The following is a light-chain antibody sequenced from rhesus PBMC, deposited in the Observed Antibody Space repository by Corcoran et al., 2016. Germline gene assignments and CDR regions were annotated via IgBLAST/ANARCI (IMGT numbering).Light chain of an antibody. CDR1: QGISSY. J-gene: IGKJ1*01. CDR2: YAN. CDR3: QQGNSNPPT. Sequence: DIQMSQSPSSLSASVGDRVTITCRASQGISSYLNWYQQKPGKAPTLLIYYANTLASGVPSRFIGSGSGTEFTRAISSLQPEDCATYYWQQGNSNPPTFGQGTKVEIK. V-gene: IGKV1-32*02.